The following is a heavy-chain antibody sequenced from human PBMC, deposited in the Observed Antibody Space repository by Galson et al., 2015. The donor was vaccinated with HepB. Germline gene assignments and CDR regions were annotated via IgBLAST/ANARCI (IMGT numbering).Heavy chain of an antibody. J-gene: IGHJ4*02. CDR3: ARVGVGQWLVRGRLDY. CDR2: ISHSGST. Sequence: LSLTCAVHGGSFSDFYWGWIRQPLGKGLEWIGEISHSGSTIYNPSLKSRGTISIDTSKNQFSLNLASVTATDTAVYYCARVGVGQWLVRGRLDYWGLGTLVTVSS. CDR1: GGSFSDFY. D-gene: IGHD6-19*01. V-gene: IGHV4-34*01.